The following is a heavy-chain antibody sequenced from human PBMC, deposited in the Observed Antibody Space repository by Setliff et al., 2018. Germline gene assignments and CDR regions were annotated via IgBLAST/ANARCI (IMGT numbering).Heavy chain of an antibody. Sequence: GESLRLSCVVSGFSFSRHWMSWVRQAPGKGLEWVADIKQDGSTKYYLDSVKGRFTISRDNAKRSLYLQMNGLRADDTGVYYCVRDDADNYDALENWGQGTLVTVS. D-gene: IGHD3-22*01. J-gene: IGHJ3*02. CDR1: GFSFSRHW. CDR3: VRDDADNYDALEN. CDR2: IKQDGSTK. V-gene: IGHV3-7*01.